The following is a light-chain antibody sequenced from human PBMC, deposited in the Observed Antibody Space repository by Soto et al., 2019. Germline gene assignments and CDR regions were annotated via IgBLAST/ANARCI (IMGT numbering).Light chain of an antibody. CDR3: QQYYDRPLT. Sequence: ERVMTQSPATLSVSPGERATLFCRASQSVNSRLAWYQQKPGQAPRLLISDASTRATGVPVRFSGSGSGTEFTLTISSLQSEDFAVYYCQQYYDRPLTFGQGTKLEVK. V-gene: IGKV3-15*01. CDR1: QSVNSR. J-gene: IGKJ2*01. CDR2: DAS.